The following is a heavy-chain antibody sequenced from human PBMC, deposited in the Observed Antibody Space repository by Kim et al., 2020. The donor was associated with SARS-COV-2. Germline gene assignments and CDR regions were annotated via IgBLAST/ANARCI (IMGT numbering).Heavy chain of an antibody. D-gene: IGHD3-10*01. CDR3: ARAYYGSGSYLGLYYFDY. Sequence: KSRVTISVDTSKTQFSLKLSSVTAADTAVYYCARAYYGSGSYLGLYYFDYWGQGTLVTVSS. V-gene: IGHV4-34*01. J-gene: IGHJ4*02.